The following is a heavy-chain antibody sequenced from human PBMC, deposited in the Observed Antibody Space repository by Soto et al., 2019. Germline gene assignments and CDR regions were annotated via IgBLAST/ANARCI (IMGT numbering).Heavy chain of an antibody. V-gene: IGHV4-34*01. CDR3: ARWSYYFRWFDP. CDR2: INHSGTT. J-gene: IGHJ5*02. D-gene: IGHD1-26*01. Sequence: QVQLQQWGAGLLKPSATLSLTCAVYGGSFSGDYWCCIRQPPGKGLEWIGEINHSGTTNYNPSLKGRVTISVDTSKNQFSLKQSCGTAADSAVEYCARWSYYFRWFDPLVQGTRVTVSS. CDR1: GGSFSGDY.